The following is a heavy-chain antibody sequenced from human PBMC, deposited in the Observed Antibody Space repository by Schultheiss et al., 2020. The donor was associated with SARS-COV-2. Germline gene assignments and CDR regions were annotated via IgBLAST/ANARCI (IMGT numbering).Heavy chain of an antibody. D-gene: IGHD3-16*01. Sequence: GGSLRLSCAVSGFTFSSYVMHWVRQAPGKGLEWVAVISYDGSNKYYADSVKGRFTISRDNSKNTLYLQMNSLRAEDTAVYYCAKVFGRYRYYYYGMDVWGQGTTVTVSS. V-gene: IGHV3-30*18. J-gene: IGHJ6*02. CDR1: GFTFSSYV. CDR2: ISYDGSNK. CDR3: AKVFGRYRYYYYGMDV.